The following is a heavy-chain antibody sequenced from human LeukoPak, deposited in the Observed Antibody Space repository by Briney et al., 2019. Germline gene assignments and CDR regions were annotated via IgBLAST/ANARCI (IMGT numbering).Heavy chain of an antibody. CDR1: GGSISSYY. V-gene: IGHV4-59*04. D-gene: IGHD4-17*01. CDR2: IYYSGSS. CDR3: AGADRHDYGEDY. J-gene: IGHJ4*02. Sequence: SETLSLTCTVSGGSISSYYWSWIRQPPGKGLEWMGFIYYSGSSYYNPSLKSRATMSVDTSKNQFPLKLTSVTTADTAFYYCAGADRHDYGEDYWGQGTLVTVSS.